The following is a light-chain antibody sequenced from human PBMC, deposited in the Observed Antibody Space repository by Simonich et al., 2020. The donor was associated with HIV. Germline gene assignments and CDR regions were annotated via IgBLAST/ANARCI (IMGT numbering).Light chain of an antibody. J-gene: IGKJ1*01. V-gene: IGKV4-1*01. Sequence: DIVMTQLQDSLAGFPGEGATIGGKPSQRVLYSSNNKNYLAWYQQKPGQPPKLLIYWASTRESGVPDRFSGSGSGTDFTLTISSLQAEDVAVYYCQQYYITPHTFGQGTKVEIK. CDR3: QQYYITPHT. CDR1: QRVLYSSNNKNY. CDR2: WAS.